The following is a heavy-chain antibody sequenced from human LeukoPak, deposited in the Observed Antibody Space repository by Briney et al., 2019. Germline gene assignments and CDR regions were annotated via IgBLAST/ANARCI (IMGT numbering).Heavy chain of an antibody. CDR3: ARGINSSSCYWYYYYYMDV. CDR2: MNPNSGNT. Sequence: ASVKVSCKAAGYTFTSYDINWVRQATGQGLEWMGWMNPNSGNTGYAQKFQGRVTMTRNTSISTAYMELSSLRSEDTAVYYCARGINSSSCYWYYYYYMDVWGKGTTVTVSS. D-gene: IGHD6-13*01. J-gene: IGHJ6*03. CDR1: GYTFTSYD. V-gene: IGHV1-8*01.